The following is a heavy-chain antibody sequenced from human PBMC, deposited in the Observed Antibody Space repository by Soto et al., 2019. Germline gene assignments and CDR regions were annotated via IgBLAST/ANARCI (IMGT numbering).Heavy chain of an antibody. V-gene: IGHV4-31*03. CDR2: IHDSGSS. J-gene: IGHJ4*01. CDR1: CGSISSGGYY. CDR3: ARSQMATTGPYFDF. D-gene: IGHD1-1*01. Sequence: SETLSLTCTLSCGSISSGGYYWTWIRLHPVRGLEWIGYIHDSGSSFYLPSLKSRVTILLETSKNQFSLNLRSVTAADTAVYYCARSQMATTGPYFDFWGHGTLVTVPQ.